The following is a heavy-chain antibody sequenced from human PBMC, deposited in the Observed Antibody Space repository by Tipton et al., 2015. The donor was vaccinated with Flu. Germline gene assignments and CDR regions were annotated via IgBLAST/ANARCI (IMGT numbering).Heavy chain of an antibody. CDR3: ARGWNHPIH. J-gene: IGHJ4*02. CDR1: GFTFSDYY. Sequence: SPRLSCAASGFTFSDYYMSWIRQAPGKGPEWVSYISSSGITIYNADSVRGRFTISRDNAKNSLYLQMNSLRVEDTAVYYCARGWNHPIHWGQGTLVTVPS. V-gene: IGHV3-11*01. D-gene: IGHD1-14*01. CDR2: ISSSGITI.